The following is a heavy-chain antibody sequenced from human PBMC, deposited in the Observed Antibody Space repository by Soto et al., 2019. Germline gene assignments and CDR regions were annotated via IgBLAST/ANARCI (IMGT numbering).Heavy chain of an antibody. D-gene: IGHD3-9*01. V-gene: IGHV6-1*01. Sequence: PSQPLSLTCAVAGDIVPSDSAAWNLIRHSPSRGLEWLGRTYFRSKWVFDYAGSMKGRVTVSPDTAKNQFSLHLNSVTPEDTAVYYCVREELTRRFDYWGQGSLVTVSS. CDR3: VREELTRRFDY. CDR2: TYFRSKWVF. J-gene: IGHJ4*01. CDR1: GDIVPSDSAA.